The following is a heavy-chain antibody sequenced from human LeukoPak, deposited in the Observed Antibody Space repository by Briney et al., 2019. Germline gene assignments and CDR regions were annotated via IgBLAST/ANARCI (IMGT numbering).Heavy chain of an antibody. CDR2: IRSKAYGGTT. CDR3: TRVPTGYWYFDY. CDR1: GFTVSSNY. J-gene: IGHJ4*02. D-gene: IGHD3-9*01. Sequence: GGSLRLSCAASGFTVSSNYMSWVRQAPGKGLEWVGFIRSKAYGGTTEYAASVKGRFTISRDDSKSIAYLQMNSLKTEDTAVYYCTRVPTGYWYFDYWGQGTLVTVSS. V-gene: IGHV3-49*04.